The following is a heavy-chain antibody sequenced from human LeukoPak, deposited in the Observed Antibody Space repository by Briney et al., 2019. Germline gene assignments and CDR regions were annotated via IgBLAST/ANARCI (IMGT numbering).Heavy chain of an antibody. Sequence: TSETLSLTCAVYAGSFSGYYWSWIRQPPGKGREWIGETNHSGSTNYNPSVKSRVTISVDTSKNQFSLKLSSVTAADTAVYYCARAAYNTATHYMDVWGKGTTVTVSS. V-gene: IGHV4-34*01. CDR3: ARAAYNTATHYMDV. J-gene: IGHJ6*03. CDR1: AGSFSGYY. D-gene: IGHD5-18*01. CDR2: TNHSGST.